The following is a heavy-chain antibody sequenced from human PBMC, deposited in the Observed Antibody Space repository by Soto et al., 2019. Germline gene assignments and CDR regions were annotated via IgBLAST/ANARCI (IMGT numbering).Heavy chain of an antibody. CDR2: IYYSGST. CDR1: GGSISSYY. D-gene: IGHD5-18*01. Sequence: QVQLQESGPGLVKPSETLSLTCTVSGGSISSYYWSWIRQPPGNGLEWIGYIYYSGSTNYNPSLKSRLTISVDTSKNQFSLKLISVTAADSAVYYCARVRGYPDYWGQGTLVTGSS. V-gene: IGHV4-59*01. CDR3: ARVRGYPDY. J-gene: IGHJ4*02.